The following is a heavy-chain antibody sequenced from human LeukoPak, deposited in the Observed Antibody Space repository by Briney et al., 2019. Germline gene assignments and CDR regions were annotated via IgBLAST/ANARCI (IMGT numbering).Heavy chain of an antibody. CDR1: GFTFSSHW. Sequence: PGGSLRLSCAGSGFTFSSHWMYWVRQAPGKGLAWVSRINSDGSSTTYGDSVRGRFTISRDNAKNTLYLQMDSLRAEDTALYFCASGYTYGYYYLDHWGQGTLVTVSS. CDR3: ASGYTYGYYYLDH. CDR2: INSDGSST. J-gene: IGHJ4*02. V-gene: IGHV3-74*01. D-gene: IGHD5-18*01.